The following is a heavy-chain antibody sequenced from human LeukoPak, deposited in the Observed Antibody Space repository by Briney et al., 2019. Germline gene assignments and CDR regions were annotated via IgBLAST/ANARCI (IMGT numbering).Heavy chain of an antibody. J-gene: IGHJ5*02. D-gene: IGHD1-26*01. CDR2: IYPGDSDT. Sequence: GESLKISCKGSGYSFTSYWIGWVRQMPGKGLEWMGIIYPGDSDTRYSPSFQGQVTISADKSISTAYLQWSSLKASDTAMYYCARQVEVGATGPQFDPWGQGTLVTVSS. CDR3: ARQVEVGATGPQFDP. CDR1: GYSFTSYW. V-gene: IGHV5-51*01.